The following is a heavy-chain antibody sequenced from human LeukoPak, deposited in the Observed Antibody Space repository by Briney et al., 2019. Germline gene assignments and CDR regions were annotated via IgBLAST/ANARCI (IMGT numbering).Heavy chain of an antibody. CDR2: INTNTGNP. CDR1: GYTFTSYA. J-gene: IGHJ4*02. Sequence: ASVKVSCKASGYTFTSYAMNWVRQAPGQGLEWMGWINTNTGNPTYAQGFTGRFVFSLDTSVSTAYLQISSLKAEDTAVYYCARTTYTYYDFWSGYYHFDYWGQGTLVTVSS. V-gene: IGHV7-4-1*02. D-gene: IGHD3-3*01. CDR3: ARTTYTYYDFWSGYYHFDY.